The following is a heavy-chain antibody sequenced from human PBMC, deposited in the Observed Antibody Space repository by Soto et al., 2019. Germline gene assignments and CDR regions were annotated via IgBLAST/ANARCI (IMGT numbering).Heavy chain of an antibody. CDR2: ISYDGSNK. CDR1: GFTFSSYA. CDR3: ARDPTYYYDSSGYYYDPFFDY. D-gene: IGHD3-22*01. J-gene: IGHJ4*02. V-gene: IGHV3-30-3*01. Sequence: QAQLVESGGGVVQPGRSLRLSCAASGFTFSSYAMHWVRQAPGKGLEWVAVISYDGSNKYYADSVKGRFTISRDNSKNTLYLQMNSLRAEDTAVYYCARDPTYYYDSSGYYYDPFFDYWGQGTLVTVSS.